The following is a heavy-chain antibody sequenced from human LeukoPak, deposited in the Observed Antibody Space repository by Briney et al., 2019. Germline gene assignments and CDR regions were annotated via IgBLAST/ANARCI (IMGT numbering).Heavy chain of an antibody. D-gene: IGHD3-22*01. CDR2: ISYDGSNK. CDR3: ARGEGSYYDSSGYSPFDY. V-gene: IGHV3-30-3*01. Sequence: GRSLRLSCAASGFTFSSYAMHWVRQAPGKGLEWVAVISYDGSNKYYADSEKGRFTISRDNSKNTLYLQMNSLRAEDTAVYYCARGEGSYYDSSGYSPFDYWGQGTLVTVSS. CDR1: GFTFSSYA. J-gene: IGHJ4*02.